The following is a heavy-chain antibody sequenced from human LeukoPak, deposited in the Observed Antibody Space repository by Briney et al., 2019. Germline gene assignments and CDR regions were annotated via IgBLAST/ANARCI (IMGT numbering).Heavy chain of an antibody. J-gene: IGHJ4*02. CDR3: ARAPITSPFYFDY. CDR2: INWSGGST. V-gene: IGHV3-20*04. Sequence: ETLSLTCSVSGYSIVSDSYWGWIRQPPGKGLEWVSGINWSGGSTGYADPLRGRFTISRDNAKNSLYLQMDSLRAEDTALYYCARAPITSPFYFDYWGQGTLVTVSS. D-gene: IGHD2-2*01. CDR1: GYSIVSDSY.